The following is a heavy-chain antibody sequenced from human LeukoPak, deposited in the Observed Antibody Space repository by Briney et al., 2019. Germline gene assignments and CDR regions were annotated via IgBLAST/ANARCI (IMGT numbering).Heavy chain of an antibody. D-gene: IGHD2-15*01. CDR3: GRGTYCSGGSCYSSDY. CDR1: GYTFTGYY. J-gene: IGHJ4*02. Sequence: GASVKVSCKASGYTFTGYYMHWVRQAPGQGLEWMGWFNPNSGDTNYAQKFQGRVTMTRDTSISTAYMELGRLTPDDTAVYYCGRGTYCSGGSCYSSDYWGQGTLVTVSS. CDR2: FNPNSGDT. V-gene: IGHV1-2*02.